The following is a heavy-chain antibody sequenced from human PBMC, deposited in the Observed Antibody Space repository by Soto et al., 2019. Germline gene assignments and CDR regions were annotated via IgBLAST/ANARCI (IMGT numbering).Heavy chain of an antibody. CDR3: ARDHLWSGYYRYNWFDP. Sequence: SETLSLTCTLSGASITSTTYFWAWIRKPPGKGLEWVGSIYYSGKTHYNPSLKSRVTISVDRSKNQFSLKLSSVTAADTAVYYCARDHLWSGYYRYNWFDPWGQGTLVTVSS. CDR2: IYYSGKT. D-gene: IGHD3-3*02. V-gene: IGHV4-39*07. J-gene: IGHJ5*02. CDR1: GASITSTTYF.